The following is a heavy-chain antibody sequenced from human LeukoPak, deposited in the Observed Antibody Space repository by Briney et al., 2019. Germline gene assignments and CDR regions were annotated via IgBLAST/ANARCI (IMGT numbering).Heavy chain of an antibody. D-gene: IGHD3-22*01. CDR1: GFTFTSSA. CDR3: AADPGYDSSGYQFDY. V-gene: IGHV1-58*02. CDR2: IVVGSGNT. J-gene: IGHJ4*02. Sequence: SVKVSCKASGFTFTSSAMQWVRQARGQRLEWIGWIVVGSGNTNYAQKFQERVTITRDMSTSTAYMELSSLRSEDTAEYYCAADPGYDSSGYQFDYWGQGTLVTVSS.